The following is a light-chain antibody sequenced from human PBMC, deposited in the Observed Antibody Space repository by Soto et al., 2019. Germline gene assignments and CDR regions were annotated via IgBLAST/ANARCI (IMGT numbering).Light chain of an antibody. V-gene: IGKV3-11*01. CDR3: QQRSYWLT. Sequence: EIVLTQSPATLSLSPGERATLSCRASQSVSTYLAWYQQKPGQAPRLLIYDASNRATGIPARFSGSGSGTDFKLTLSSLEPEDVAVYYCQQRSYWLTFGGGTKVEIK. J-gene: IGKJ4*01. CDR2: DAS. CDR1: QSVSTY.